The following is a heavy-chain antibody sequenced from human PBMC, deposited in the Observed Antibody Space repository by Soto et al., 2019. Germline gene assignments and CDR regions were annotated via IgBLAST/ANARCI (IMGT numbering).Heavy chain of an antibody. CDR1: GGSISSEDYY. CDR3: ARNLGGYSNNYFDY. CDR2: ISYSGTT. D-gene: IGHD5-18*01. V-gene: IGHV4-30-4*01. Sequence: PSETLSLTCTVSGGSISSEDYYWSWIRQPPGKGLEWIGYISYSGTTYYNPSLKSRVTISIDMSQNQFSLKLSFVTAADTAVYYCARNLGGYSNNYFDYWGQGALVTVSS. J-gene: IGHJ4*02.